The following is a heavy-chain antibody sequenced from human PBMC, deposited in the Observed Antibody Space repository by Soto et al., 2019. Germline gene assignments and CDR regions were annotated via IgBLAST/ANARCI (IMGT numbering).Heavy chain of an antibody. CDR1: KYTFSNYY. D-gene: IGHD3-3*01. V-gene: IGHV1-46*03. Sequence: QAQLVQSGAEVKKPGASVKVSCKASKYTFSNYYIHWVRQAPGQGLEWMGIINPNGGSTSYARQFQGRVNMTRDSSTSAVYMDVSRLSSEDSAVYYCARLGFLGSYALDLWGQGTTVTVSS. J-gene: IGHJ6*02. CDR2: INPNGGST. CDR3: ARLGFLGSYALDL.